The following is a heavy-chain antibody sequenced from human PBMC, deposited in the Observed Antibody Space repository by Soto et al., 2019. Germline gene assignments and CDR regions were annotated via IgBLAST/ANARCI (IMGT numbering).Heavy chain of an antibody. CDR2: IYHSGST. CDR3: ASMVRGGEIYYYYGMDV. CDR1: GGSISRSNW. Sequence: PSETLSLTCAVSGGSISRSNWWSWVRQPPGKGLEWIGEIYHSGSTNYNPSLKSRVTISVDKSKNQFSLKLSSVTAADTAVYYCASMVRGGEIYYYYGMDVWGQGTTVT. J-gene: IGHJ6*02. D-gene: IGHD3-10*01. V-gene: IGHV4-4*02.